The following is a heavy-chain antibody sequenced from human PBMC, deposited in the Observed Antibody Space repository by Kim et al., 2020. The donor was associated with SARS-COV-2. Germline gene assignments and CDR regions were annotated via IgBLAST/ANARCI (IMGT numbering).Heavy chain of an antibody. Sequence: GGSLRLSCAASGFTITTYWMTWVRQAPGKGLEWVANIKFDASEKYYVDSVRGRFTISRDNAKNSLYLQINSLRAEDTAMYFCARDARGSGRDWYFDLWGRGTLVTVSS. V-gene: IGHV3-7*03. CDR3: ARDARGSGRDWYFDL. CDR1: GFTITTYW. D-gene: IGHD3-10*01. J-gene: IGHJ2*01. CDR2: IKFDASEK.